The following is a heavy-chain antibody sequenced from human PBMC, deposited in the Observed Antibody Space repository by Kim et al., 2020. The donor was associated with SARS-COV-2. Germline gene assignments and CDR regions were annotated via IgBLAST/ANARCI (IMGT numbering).Heavy chain of an antibody. CDR2: INPNSGGT. J-gene: IGHJ4*02. V-gene: IGHV1-2*06. CDR3: ARDPGSSSRYDY. D-gene: IGHD6-6*01. Sequence: ASVKVSCKASGYTFTGYYMHWVRQAPGQGLEWMGRINPNSGGTNYAQKFQGRVTMTRDTSISTAYMELSRLRSDDTAVYYCARDPGSSSRYDYWGQGTLVTVSS. CDR1: GYTFTGYY.